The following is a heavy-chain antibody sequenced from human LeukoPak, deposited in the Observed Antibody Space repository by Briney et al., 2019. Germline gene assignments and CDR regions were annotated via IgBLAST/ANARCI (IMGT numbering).Heavy chain of an antibody. CDR2: IYYSGST. CDR1: GGSISSGGYY. CDR3: ARGRITMVRGPLGP. Sequence: PSQTLSLTCTVSGGSISSGGYYWSWIRQHPGKGLEWIGYIYYSGSTYYNPSLKSRVTISVDTSKNQFSLKLSSVTAADTAVYYCARGRITMVRGPLGPWGQGTLSPSPQ. J-gene: IGHJ5*02. V-gene: IGHV4-31*03. D-gene: IGHD3-10*01.